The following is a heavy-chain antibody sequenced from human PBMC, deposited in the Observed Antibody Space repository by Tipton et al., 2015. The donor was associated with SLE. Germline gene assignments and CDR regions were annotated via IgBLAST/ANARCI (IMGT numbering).Heavy chain of an antibody. CDR1: GLTFSSYG. J-gene: IGHJ6*02. D-gene: IGHD3-3*01. CDR3: AKDREGVGPEAYYYGMAG. Sequence: SLRLSCAASGLTFSSYGMHWVRQAPGKGLEWVAVIWYDGRNKYYADFVKGQFTISRNNSKNTLYLQMNSLRAEATAVYYCAKDREGVGPEAYYYGMAGWGQGTTVTSSS. V-gene: IGHV3-33*06. CDR2: IWYDGRNK.